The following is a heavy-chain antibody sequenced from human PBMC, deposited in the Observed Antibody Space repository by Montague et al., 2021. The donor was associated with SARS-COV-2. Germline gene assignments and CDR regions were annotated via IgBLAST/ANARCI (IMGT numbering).Heavy chain of an antibody. CDR3: ARPGTFAFYFES. D-gene: IGHD3-10*01. J-gene: IGHJ4*02. CDR1: GFSFSGYS. Sequence: SLRLSCAASGFSFSGYSMHWVRQAPGKGLEWISVIYSGGYSTYYADSVRGRFTISRDDSKNTLFLHLNNLSAEDAAIYYCARPGTFAFYFESWGQGTLVTVSS. V-gene: IGHV3-23*03. CDR2: IYSGGYST.